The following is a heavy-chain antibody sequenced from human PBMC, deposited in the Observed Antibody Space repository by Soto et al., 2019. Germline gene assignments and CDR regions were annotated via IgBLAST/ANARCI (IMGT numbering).Heavy chain of an antibody. CDR2: INHSGST. J-gene: IGHJ5*02. Sequence: SETLSLTCAVYGGSFSGYYWSWIRQPPGKGLEWIGEINHSGSTNYNPSLKSRVTISVDTSKNQFSLKLSSVTAADTAVYYCARGDIVVVPAAMGNWFDPWGQGTLVTVSS. CDR3: ARGDIVVVPAAMGNWFDP. CDR1: GGSFSGYY. V-gene: IGHV4-34*01. D-gene: IGHD2-2*01.